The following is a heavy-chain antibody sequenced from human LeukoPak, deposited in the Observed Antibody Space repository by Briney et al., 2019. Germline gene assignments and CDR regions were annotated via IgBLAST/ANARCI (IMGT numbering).Heavy chain of an antibody. D-gene: IGHD1-26*01. CDR2: IRSKANSYAT. V-gene: IGHV3-73*01. CDR3: AKGIKWELPFDY. Sequence: GGSLRLSCAASGFTFSGSAMHWVRQASGKGLEWVGRIRSKANSYATAYAASVKGRFTISRDNSKNTLYLQMNSLRAEDTALYYCAKGIKWELPFDYWGQGTLVTVSS. J-gene: IGHJ4*02. CDR1: GFTFSGSA.